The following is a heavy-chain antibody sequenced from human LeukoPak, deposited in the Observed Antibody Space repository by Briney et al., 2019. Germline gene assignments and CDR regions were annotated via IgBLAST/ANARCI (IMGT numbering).Heavy chain of an antibody. V-gene: IGHV6-1*01. CDR1: GDSVSSQSAA. Sequence: QSLSLTCAIAGDSVSSQSAAWDWIRQSPSRGLECLGRTYYRSKWSTDYAVSVKSRITVNPDTSKNQFSLQLNSVTPDDTGIYYCARLVGARPDYWGQGTLVTVSS. D-gene: IGHD4/OR15-4a*01. J-gene: IGHJ4*02. CDR2: TYYRSKWST. CDR3: ARLVGARPDY.